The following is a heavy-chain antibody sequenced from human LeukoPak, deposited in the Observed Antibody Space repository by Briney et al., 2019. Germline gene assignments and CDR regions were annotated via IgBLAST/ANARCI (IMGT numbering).Heavy chain of an antibody. CDR1: GFTLSSYA. J-gene: IGHJ4*02. Sequence: GGALRLSCAASGFTLSSYAMSWVRQAPGEGVEWVSAISGRGGSTYYADSVKRRFTISIENSKNTPYLQMNSLRAEDTAVYYCAKDLDKFNSGSYFDYWGQGTLVTVSS. CDR3: AKDLDKFNSGSYFDY. D-gene: IGHD1-26*01. V-gene: IGHV3-23*01. CDR2: ISGRGGST.